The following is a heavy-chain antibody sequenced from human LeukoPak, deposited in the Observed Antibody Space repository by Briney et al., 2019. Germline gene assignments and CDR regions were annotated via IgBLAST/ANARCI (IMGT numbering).Heavy chain of an antibody. CDR2: ISGSGLTT. CDR3: AKGYLYDGSAYYFDY. Sequence: GGSLRLSCAPSGFTFIGYPMSWVRQAPGKGLEWVSGISGSGLTTYYADSVKGRFTISRDNSKNTLYLQMNSLRAEDTAVYYCAKGYLYDGSAYYFDYWGQGTLVTVSS. D-gene: IGHD3-22*01. V-gene: IGHV3-23*01. CDR1: GFTFIGYP. J-gene: IGHJ4*02.